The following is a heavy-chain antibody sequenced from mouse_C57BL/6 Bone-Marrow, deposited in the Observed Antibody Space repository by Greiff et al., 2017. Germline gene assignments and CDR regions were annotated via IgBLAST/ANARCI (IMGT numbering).Heavy chain of an antibody. CDR2: IDPENGDT. CDR1: GFNIKDDY. D-gene: IGHD1-1*01. J-gene: IGHJ4*01. Sequence: EVQRVESGAELVRPGASVKLSCTASGFNIKDDYMHWVKQRPEQGLEWIGWIDPENGDTEYASKFQGKATITADTSSNTAYLQLSSLTSEDTAVYYCTFITTVVEDYYAMDYWGQGTSVTVSS. CDR3: TFITTVVEDYYAMDY. V-gene: IGHV14-4*01.